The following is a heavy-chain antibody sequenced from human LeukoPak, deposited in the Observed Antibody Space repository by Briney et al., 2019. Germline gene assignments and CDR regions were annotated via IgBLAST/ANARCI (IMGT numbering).Heavy chain of an antibody. D-gene: IGHD6-13*01. J-gene: IGHJ4*02. CDR1: GFTFSSYW. CDR3: ATDYSSSWYPGDY. V-gene: IGHV3-7*01. CDR2: IKQDGSEK. Sequence: GGSLRLSCAASGFTFSSYWMSWVRQAPGKGLEWGANIKQDGSEKYYVDSVKGRFTISRDNAKNSLYLQMNSLRAEDTAVYYCATDYSSSWYPGDYWGQGTLVTVSS.